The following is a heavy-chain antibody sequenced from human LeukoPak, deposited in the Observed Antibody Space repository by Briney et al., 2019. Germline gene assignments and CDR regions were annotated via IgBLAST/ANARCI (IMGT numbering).Heavy chain of an antibody. V-gene: IGHV4-34*01. Sequence: SETLSLTCAVYGGSFSGYYWSWIRQPPGKGLEWIGEINHSGSTNYNPSLKSRVTISVDTSKNQFSLKLSSVTAADTAVYYCARAAPYGGNVGWFDPWGQGTLVTVSS. D-gene: IGHD4-23*01. CDR2: INHSGST. CDR1: GGSFSGYY. CDR3: ARAAPYGGNVGWFDP. J-gene: IGHJ5*02.